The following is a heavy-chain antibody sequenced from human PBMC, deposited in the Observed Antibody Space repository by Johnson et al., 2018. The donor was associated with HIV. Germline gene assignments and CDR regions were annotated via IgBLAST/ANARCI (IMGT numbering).Heavy chain of an antibody. V-gene: IGHV3-30*02. J-gene: IGHJ3*02. Sequence: QVQLVESGGGVVRLGGSLRVSCTASGFNFDDYGLSWVRQAPGKGLEWVAFTRYDGSNKYYADSVKGRFTISKDNSRNTLFLQMNSLRAEDTAVYYCPVDTEAFDIWGQGTMVTVSS. CDR3: PVDTEAFDI. D-gene: IGHD1-14*01. CDR1: GFNFDDYG. CDR2: TRYDGSNK.